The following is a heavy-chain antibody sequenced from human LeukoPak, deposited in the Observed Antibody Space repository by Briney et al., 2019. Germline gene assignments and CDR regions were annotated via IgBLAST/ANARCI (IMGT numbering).Heavy chain of an antibody. J-gene: IGHJ3*01. CDR1: GGTFSSYA. Sequence: GASVKVSCKASGGTFSSYAISWVRQAPGQGLEWTGGIIPIFGTANYAQKFQGRVTITADKSTSTAYMELSSLRSEDTAVYYCARIPPNLSNGYSDTLNDAFDVWGQGTMVTVSS. CDR3: ARIPPNLSNGYSDTLNDAFDV. CDR2: IIPIFGTA. D-gene: IGHD3-22*01. V-gene: IGHV1-69*06.